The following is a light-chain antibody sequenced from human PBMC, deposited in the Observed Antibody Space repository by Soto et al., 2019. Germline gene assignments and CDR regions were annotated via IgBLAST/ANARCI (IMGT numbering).Light chain of an antibody. CDR3: QQSYSTLIT. V-gene: IGKV1-39*01. CDR1: QTISTY. J-gene: IGKJ5*01. Sequence: DIQMTQSPSSLSSSDGDRVTITCRASQTISTYLNWYQQKPGKAPKLLIYAASSLQSGVPSRFSGSGSGTDFTLTISSLQPEDFETYYCQQSYSTLITFGQGTRLEIK. CDR2: AAS.